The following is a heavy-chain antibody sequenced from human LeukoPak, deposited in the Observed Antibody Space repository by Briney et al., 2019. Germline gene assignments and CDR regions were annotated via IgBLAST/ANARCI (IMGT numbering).Heavy chain of an antibody. Sequence: GGSLRLSCTASGFTFGDYAMSWVRRAPGGGLEWVGFIRSKAYGGTTEYAASVKGRSTISRDDSKSIAYLQMNSLKTEDTAVYYCTRAITMVRGVRWFDPWGQGTLVTVSS. CDR1: GFTFGDYA. V-gene: IGHV3-49*04. CDR3: TRAITMVRGVRWFDP. J-gene: IGHJ5*02. D-gene: IGHD3-10*01. CDR2: IRSKAYGGTT.